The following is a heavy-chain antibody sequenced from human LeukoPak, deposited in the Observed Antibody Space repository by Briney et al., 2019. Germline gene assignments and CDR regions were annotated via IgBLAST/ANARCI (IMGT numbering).Heavy chain of an antibody. V-gene: IGHV4-59*01. CDR1: GGSISSYY. Sequence: PSETLSLTCTVSGGSISSYYWSWFRQPPGKGLEWIGYVYYSGSTKYNPSLKSRVTISVDTSQNQFSLKLSSVPAADTALYFCAKVTMVRGAPDYWGQGTLVTVSS. D-gene: IGHD3-10*01. J-gene: IGHJ4*02. CDR2: VYYSGST. CDR3: AKVTMVRGAPDY.